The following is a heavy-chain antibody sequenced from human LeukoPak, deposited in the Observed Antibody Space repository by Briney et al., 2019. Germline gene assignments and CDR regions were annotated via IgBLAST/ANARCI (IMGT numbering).Heavy chain of an antibody. CDR3: ARYDDSSGYYYPEYFQH. Sequence: SVKVSCKASGGTFSSYAISWVRQAPGQGLEWMGGIIPIFGTANYAQKFRGRVTITADESTSTAYMELSSLRSEDTAVYYCARYDDSSGYYYPEYFQHWGQGTLVTVSS. J-gene: IGHJ1*01. CDR1: GGTFSSYA. V-gene: IGHV1-69*13. D-gene: IGHD3-22*01. CDR2: IIPIFGTA.